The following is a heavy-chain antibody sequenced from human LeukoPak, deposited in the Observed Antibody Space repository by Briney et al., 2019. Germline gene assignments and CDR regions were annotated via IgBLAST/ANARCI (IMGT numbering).Heavy chain of an antibody. CDR3: AKDIIRWGTVKGVGMDV. CDR2: ISYDGSNK. CDR1: GFTFSSYG. Sequence: GRSLRLSCAASGFTFSSYGMHWARQAPGKGLEWVAVISYDGSNKYYADSVKGRFTISRDNSKNTLYLQMNSLRAEDTAVYYCAKDIIRWGTVKGVGMDVWGQGTTVTVSS. D-gene: IGHD4-17*01. J-gene: IGHJ6*02. V-gene: IGHV3-30*18.